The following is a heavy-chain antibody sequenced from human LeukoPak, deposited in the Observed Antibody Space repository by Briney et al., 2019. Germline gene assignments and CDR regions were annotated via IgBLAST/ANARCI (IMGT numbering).Heavy chain of an antibody. CDR3: AKDRALTPDY. Sequence: GGSLRLSRAPSAFTLSNYVMTRVPQAPGKGLEWVSSVSSSGGSTYYADSVKGRFTISRDNSNNMLYLQMNSLRAEDTAVYYCAKDRALTPDYWGQGTLVTVSS. V-gene: IGHV3-23*01. CDR1: AFTLSNYV. D-gene: IGHD1-14*01. CDR2: VSSSGGST. J-gene: IGHJ4*02.